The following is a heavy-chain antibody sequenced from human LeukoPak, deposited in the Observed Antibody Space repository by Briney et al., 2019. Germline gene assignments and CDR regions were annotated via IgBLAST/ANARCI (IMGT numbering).Heavy chain of an antibody. V-gene: IGHV1-24*01. J-gene: IGHJ4*02. CDR3: ATGQDAEDDY. CDR2: FDPEDGET. Sequence: ASVKVSCKVSGYTLTELSMHWVRQAPGKGLEWMGGFDPEDGETIYAQKFQGRVTMTGDTSTDTAYMELSSLRSEDTAVYYCATGQDAEDDYWGQGTLVTVSS. CDR1: GYTLTELS. D-gene: IGHD2-15*01.